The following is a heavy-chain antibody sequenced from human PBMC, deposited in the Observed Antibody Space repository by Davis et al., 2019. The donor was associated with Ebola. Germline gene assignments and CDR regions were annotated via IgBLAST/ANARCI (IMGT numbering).Heavy chain of an antibody. CDR3: ARGGDIVVVPAADDY. CDR2: INPNSGGT. D-gene: IGHD2-2*01. Sequence: ASVKVSCKASGYTFTGYYMHWVRQAPGQGLEWMGWINPNSGGTNYAQKFQGRVTMTRDTSISTAYMELSRLRSDDTAVYYCARGGDIVVVPAADDYWGQGTLVTVSS. J-gene: IGHJ4*02. CDR1: GYTFTGYY. V-gene: IGHV1-2*02.